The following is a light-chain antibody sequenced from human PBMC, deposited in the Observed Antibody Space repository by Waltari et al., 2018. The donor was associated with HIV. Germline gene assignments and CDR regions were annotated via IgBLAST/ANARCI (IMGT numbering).Light chain of an antibody. J-gene: IGLJ2*01. CDR3: ATLDDSLNGPV. CDR1: SSNLGDNA. Sequence: QSVLTQPPSVSGTPGQRVTIPCPGSSSNLGDNAVSWYQQFPGPAPNLLIYSNNQRPSGVPDRFSGSKSGTSASLAISGLQSEDEADYYCATLDDSLNGPVFGGGTKVTVL. CDR2: SNN. V-gene: IGLV1-44*01.